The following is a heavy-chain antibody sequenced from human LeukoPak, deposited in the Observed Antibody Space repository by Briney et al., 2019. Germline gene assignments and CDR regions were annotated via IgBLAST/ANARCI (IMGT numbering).Heavy chain of an antibody. CDR1: GGSISSYY. CDR3: ARVPRVGNYVYNRYYYGMDV. CDR2: IYYSGST. Sequence: PSETLSLTCTVSGGSISSYYWSWIRQPPGKGLEWIGYIYYSGSTNYNPSLKSRVTISVDTSKNQFSLKLSSVTAADTAVYYCARVPRVGNYVYNRYYYGMDVWGQGTTVTVSS. J-gene: IGHJ6*02. D-gene: IGHD4-11*01. V-gene: IGHV4-59*01.